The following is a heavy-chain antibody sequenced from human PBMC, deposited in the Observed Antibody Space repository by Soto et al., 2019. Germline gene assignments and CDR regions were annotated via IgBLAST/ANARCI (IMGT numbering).Heavy chain of an antibody. Sequence: PGESLKISCKGSGYSFTSYWISWVRQMPGKGLEWMGRIDPSDSYTNYSPSFQGHVTISADKSISTAYLQWSSLKASDTAMYYCARHEFLYCGGDCYPLSFQHWGQGTLVTSPQ. CDR1: GYSFTSYW. J-gene: IGHJ1*01. CDR3: ARHEFLYCGGDCYPLSFQH. D-gene: IGHD2-21*02. CDR2: IDPSDSYT. V-gene: IGHV5-10-1*01.